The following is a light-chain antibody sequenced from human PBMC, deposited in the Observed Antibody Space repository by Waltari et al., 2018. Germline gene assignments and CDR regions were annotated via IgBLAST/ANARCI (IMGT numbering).Light chain of an antibody. Sequence: DIQLTQSPSSLSASVGDRVSITSRASQTINYHLNWYQQKPGKGPKLLIYAASSLETGVPSRFTGSGSGTEYTLTISGLQPEDFGTYYCQQSYTTPTGLTFGGGTKVEIK. CDR3: QQSYTTPTGLT. CDR2: AAS. V-gene: IGKV1-39*01. CDR1: QTINYH. J-gene: IGKJ4*01.